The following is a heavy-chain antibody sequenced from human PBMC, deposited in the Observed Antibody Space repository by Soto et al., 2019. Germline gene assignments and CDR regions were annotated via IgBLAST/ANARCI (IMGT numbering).Heavy chain of an antibody. V-gene: IGHV3-23*01. D-gene: IGHD4-17*01. J-gene: IGHJ4*02. CDR3: AKGVSRYGDQDYFDC. CDR1: GFTFSSYT. Sequence: EVQLLESGGGLVQPGGSLRLSCAASGFTFSSYTMSWVRQAPGKGLEWVSAISASGGSPYYEDSVKGRFTISKDNSKNTLYLEIDSLRAEDTAVYYCAKGVSRYGDQDYFDCWGQGSLVTVSA. CDR2: ISASGGSP.